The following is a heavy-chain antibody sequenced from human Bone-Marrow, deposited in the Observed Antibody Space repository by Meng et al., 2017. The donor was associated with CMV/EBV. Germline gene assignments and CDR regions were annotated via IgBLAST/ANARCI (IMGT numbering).Heavy chain of an antibody. CDR1: GFSLNTDGVG. V-gene: IGHV2-5*01. D-gene: IGHD3-22*01. Sequence: SGPTLVKPTQTLTLTCTFSGFSLNTDGVGVGWIRQPPGKALEWLVVIYWNDEVRYTQSLRSRLTITKDTSKNQVVLTKTNMDPVDTATYYCAYGVLGNYYETLDYWGQGTLVTVSS. CDR3: AYGVLGNYYETLDY. CDR2: IYWNDEV. J-gene: IGHJ4*02.